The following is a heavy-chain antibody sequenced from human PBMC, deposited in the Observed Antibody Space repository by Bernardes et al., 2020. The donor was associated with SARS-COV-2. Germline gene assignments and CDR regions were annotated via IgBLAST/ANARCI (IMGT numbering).Heavy chain of an antibody. CDR2: FDPEHGKT. J-gene: IGHJ6*02. Sequence: ATVKVSCKVSGYTLTEFSMHWVRQAPGKGLEWLGGFDPEHGKTIYAQKFQGRVTMTRDTSISTAYMELSRLRSDDTAVYYCARQELVPSYYYGMDVWGQGTTVTVSS. CDR3: ARQELVPSYYYGMDV. D-gene: IGHD6-13*01. V-gene: IGHV1-24*01. CDR1: GYTLTEFS.